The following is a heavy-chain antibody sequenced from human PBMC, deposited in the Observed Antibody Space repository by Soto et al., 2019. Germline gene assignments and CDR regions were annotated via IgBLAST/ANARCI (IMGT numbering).Heavy chain of an antibody. CDR3: ARGGQECSNSGCGYIYDGMDV. Sequence: GASVKVSCKASGYTFSHYGIGWVRQAPGQGLEWMGWISAYNGNRHFAEGLRGRITMTTNTTTSTADMELRSLRSDDTAVYYCARGGQECSNSGCGYIYDGMDVWGQGTTVTVSS. D-gene: IGHD1-26*01. V-gene: IGHV1-18*01. CDR1: GYTFSHYG. CDR2: ISAYNGNR. J-gene: IGHJ6*02.